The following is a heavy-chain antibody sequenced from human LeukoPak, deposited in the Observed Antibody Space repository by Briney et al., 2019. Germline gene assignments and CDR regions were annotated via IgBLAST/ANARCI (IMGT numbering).Heavy chain of an antibody. D-gene: IGHD2-2*01. J-gene: IGHJ6*02. CDR1: GGSFSGYY. CDR2: INHSGST. V-gene: IGHV4-34*01. CDR3: ARKMVVVPAARGRTDYGMDA. Sequence: SETLSLTCAVYGGSFSGYYWSWIRQPPGKGLEWIGEINHSGSTNYNPSLKSRVTISVDTSKNQFSLKLSSVTAADTAVYYCARKMVVVPAARGRTDYGMDAWGQGTTVTVSS.